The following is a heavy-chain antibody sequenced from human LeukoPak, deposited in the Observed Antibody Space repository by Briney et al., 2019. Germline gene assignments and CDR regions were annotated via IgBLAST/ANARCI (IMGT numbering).Heavy chain of an antibody. CDR2: INHSGST. D-gene: IGHD3-10*01. Sequence: SETLSLTCAVYGGSFSGYYWSWIRQPPGKGLEWIGEINHSGSTNYNPSLKSRVTISVDTSKNQFSLKLSSVTAADTAVYYCARARVRGVMGVDYWGQGTLVTVSS. CDR3: ARARVRGVMGVDY. V-gene: IGHV4-34*01. CDR1: GGSFSGYY. J-gene: IGHJ4*02.